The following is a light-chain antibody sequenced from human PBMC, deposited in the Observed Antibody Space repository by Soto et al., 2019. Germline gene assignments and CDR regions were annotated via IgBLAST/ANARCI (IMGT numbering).Light chain of an antibody. Sequence: MLSQSPGTVSLSQGERATLSCRASQTVRNNYLAWYQQKPGQAPRLLIYDASSRATGIPDRFSGGGSGTDFTLTISRLEPEDFAVYYCQQFSIYPLTFGGGSNVAIK. V-gene: IGKV3-20*01. CDR2: DAS. J-gene: IGKJ4*01. CDR3: QQFSIYPLT. CDR1: QTVRNNY.